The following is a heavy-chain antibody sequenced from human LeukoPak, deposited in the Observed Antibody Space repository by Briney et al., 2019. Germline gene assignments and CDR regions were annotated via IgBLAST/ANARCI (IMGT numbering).Heavy chain of an antibody. D-gene: IGHD6-19*01. Sequence: PSETLSLTCTVSGGSISSSSYYWGWIRQPPGKGLEWIGSIYYSGSTYYNPSLKSRVTISVDTSKNQFSLKLSSVTAADTAVYYCARAYSSGWYRYYYYYMDVWGKGTTVTVSS. CDR2: IYYSGST. J-gene: IGHJ6*03. CDR1: GGSISSSSYY. CDR3: ARAYSSGWYRYYYYYMDV. V-gene: IGHV4-39*01.